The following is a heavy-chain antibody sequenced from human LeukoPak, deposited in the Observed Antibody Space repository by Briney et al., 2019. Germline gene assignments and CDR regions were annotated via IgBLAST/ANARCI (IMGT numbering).Heavy chain of an antibody. J-gene: IGHJ6*02. Sequence: ASVKVSCKASGYTFSDYYMHWVRQAPGQGLEWMGWINPNSGGTNYAQKFQGRVTMTRDMSISTAYMEVSRLTSDDTAVYYCARDDLTVVPAFFYGMDVWGQGTTVTVSS. CDR2: INPNSGGT. CDR1: GYTFSDYY. V-gene: IGHV1-2*02. CDR3: ARDDLTVVPAFFYGMDV. D-gene: IGHD2-2*01.